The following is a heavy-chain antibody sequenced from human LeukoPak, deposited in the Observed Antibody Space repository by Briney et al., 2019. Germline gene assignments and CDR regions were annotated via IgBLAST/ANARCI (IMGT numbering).Heavy chain of an antibody. D-gene: IGHD1-26*01. Sequence: GGSLRLSCSASGFTLSSYAIRWFGQAPGRDLEGVAAIRISGSDTYYPDSVRGRFTISRDNSKNTLSLQMNSLRAEDTAIYYCAKVVTSGSYYYFDFWGQGTLVTVSS. CDR1: GFTLSSYA. CDR2: IRISGSDT. V-gene: IGHV3-23*01. CDR3: AKVVTSGSYYYFDF. J-gene: IGHJ4*02.